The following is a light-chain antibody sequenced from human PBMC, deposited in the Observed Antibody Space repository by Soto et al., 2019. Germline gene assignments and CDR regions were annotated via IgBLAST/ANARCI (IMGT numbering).Light chain of an antibody. CDR3: CSYAGFYTSV. CDR1: SSDVGGYKF. V-gene: IGLV2-11*01. J-gene: IGLJ1*01. CDR2: EVS. Sequence: QYALTQPRSVSGAPGQLVTISCTGTSSDVGGYKFVSWYQQHPGKAPKFMIYEVSKRPSGVPDRFSGSKSGNTAFLTISGLQAEDEADYYCCSYAGFYTSVFGTGTKLTVL.